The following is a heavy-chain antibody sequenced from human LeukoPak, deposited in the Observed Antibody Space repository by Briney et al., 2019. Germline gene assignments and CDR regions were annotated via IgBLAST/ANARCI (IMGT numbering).Heavy chain of an antibody. J-gene: IGHJ4*02. D-gene: IGHD6-13*01. CDR3: ARTPKSIAAAVDY. Sequence: SETLSLTCAVYGGSFSGYYWSWIRQPPGKGLEWIGEINHSGSTNYNPSLKSRVTISVDTSKNQFSLKLSSVTAADTAVYYCARTPKSIAAAVDYWGQGTLVTVSS. V-gene: IGHV4-34*01. CDR2: INHSGST. CDR1: GGSFSGYY.